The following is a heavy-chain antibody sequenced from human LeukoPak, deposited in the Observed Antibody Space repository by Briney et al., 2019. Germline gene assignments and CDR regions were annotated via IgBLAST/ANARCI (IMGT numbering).Heavy chain of an antibody. CDR2: INHSGST. V-gene: IGHV4-34*01. D-gene: IGHD3-10*01. CDR3: ARGGSGTGRPCYYYYYMDV. Sequence: PSETLSLTCAVYGGSFSGYYWSWIRQPPGKGLEWIGEINHSGSTNYNPSLKSRVTISVDTSKNQFSLKLSSVTAADTAVYYCARGGSGTGRPCYYYYYMDVWGKGTTVTVSS. CDR1: GGSFSGYY. J-gene: IGHJ6*03.